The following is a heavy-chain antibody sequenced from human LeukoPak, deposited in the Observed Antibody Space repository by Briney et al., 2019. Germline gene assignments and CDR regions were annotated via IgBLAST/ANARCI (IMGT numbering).Heavy chain of an antibody. CDR2: IYYSGST. CDR3: ATGRSIRYFDY. V-gene: IGHV4-59*12. D-gene: IGHD3-9*01. CDR1: GGSISSYY. Sequence: PSETLSLTCTVSGGSISSYYWSWIRQPPGKGLEWIGYIYYSGSTNYNPSLKSRVTMSVDTSKSQFSLKLSSATAADTAVYYCATGRSIRYFDYWGQGTLLTVSS. J-gene: IGHJ4*02.